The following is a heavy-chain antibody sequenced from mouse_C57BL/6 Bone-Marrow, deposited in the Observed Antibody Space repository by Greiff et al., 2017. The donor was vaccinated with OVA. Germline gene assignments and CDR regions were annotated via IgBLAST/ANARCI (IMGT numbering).Heavy chain of an antibody. CDR1: GYTFTSYW. CDR2: INPSNGGT. Sequence: QVQLQQPGTELVKPGASVKLSCKASGYTFTSYWMHWVKQRPGQGLEWIGNINPSNGGTNYNEKFKSKATLTVDKSSSTAYMQLSSLTSEDSAVYYGAREGLRLYAMDYWGQGTSGTVSS. D-gene: IGHD2-4*01. CDR3: AREGLRLYAMDY. V-gene: IGHV1-53*01. J-gene: IGHJ4*01.